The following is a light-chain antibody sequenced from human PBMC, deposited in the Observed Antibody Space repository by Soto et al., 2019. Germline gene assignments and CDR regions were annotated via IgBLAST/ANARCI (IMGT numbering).Light chain of an antibody. Sequence: EIVMTQSPATVSVSPGERATLSCRASQSVSSNLAWYQQKPGQAPRLLIYGASTRATGFPARFSGSGSRTEFTLTISILQAEDFAVYYCQHYKNWPLTFGGGTKVDI. CDR1: QSVSSN. CDR2: GAS. V-gene: IGKV3-15*01. J-gene: IGKJ4*01. CDR3: QHYKNWPLT.